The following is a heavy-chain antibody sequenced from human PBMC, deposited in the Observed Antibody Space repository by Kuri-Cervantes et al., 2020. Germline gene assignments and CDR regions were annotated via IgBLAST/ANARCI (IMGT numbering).Heavy chain of an antibody. V-gene: IGHV5-51*01. CDR3: ARQRAFVVVVANDAFDI. D-gene: IGHD2-15*01. CDR2: IYPPDSDT. J-gene: IGHJ3*02. CDR1: GYSFTNYW. Sequence: GESLKISCKASGYSFTNYWIGWVRQMPGKGLELMGIIYPPDSDTRYSPSFQGQVIISADRSISTAYLQWSSLKASDTAMHYCARQRAFVVVVANDAFDIWGQGTMVTVSS.